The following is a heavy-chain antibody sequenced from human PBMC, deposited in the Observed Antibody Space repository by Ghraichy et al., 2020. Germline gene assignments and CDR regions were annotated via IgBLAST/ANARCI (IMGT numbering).Heavy chain of an antibody. CDR3: AREQFGSGYLGSDL. Sequence: ESLNISCTVSGGAIIGYYWNWIRQSPGRGLEWIGYIQNNRSTSYNPSLKSRVTMSVDTSKNQFSLKLNSVTAADTAVYYCAREQFGSGYLGSDLWGQGTLVTVSS. V-gene: IGHV4-59*12. J-gene: IGHJ5*02. CDR1: GGAIIGYY. D-gene: IGHD3-22*01. CDR2: IQNNRST.